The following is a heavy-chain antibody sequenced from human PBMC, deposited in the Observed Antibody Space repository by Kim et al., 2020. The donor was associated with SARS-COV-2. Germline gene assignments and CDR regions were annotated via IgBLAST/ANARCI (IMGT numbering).Heavy chain of an antibody. D-gene: IGHD5-12*01. CDR3: ASLVATGL. CDR2: GSNK. Sequence: GSNKYYADSVKGRFTISRDNSKNTLYLQMNSLRAEDTAVYYCASLVATGLWGQGTLVTVSS. V-gene: IGHV3-30*01. J-gene: IGHJ4*02.